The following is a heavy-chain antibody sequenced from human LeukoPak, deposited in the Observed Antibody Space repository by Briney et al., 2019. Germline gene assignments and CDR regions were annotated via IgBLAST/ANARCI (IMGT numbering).Heavy chain of an antibody. CDR1: GFTFSTYS. CDR3: ARRPEFGVLYYMDV. CDR2: ISSSSGTI. V-gene: IGHV3-48*01. Sequence: GGSLRLSCAASGFTFSTYSMNWVRQAPGKGLEWVSYISSSSGTIYYADSGKGRFTISRDNAKNSLYLQMNSLRAEDTAVYYCARRPEFGVLYYMDVWGRGTTVTVSS. D-gene: IGHD3-16*01. J-gene: IGHJ6*03.